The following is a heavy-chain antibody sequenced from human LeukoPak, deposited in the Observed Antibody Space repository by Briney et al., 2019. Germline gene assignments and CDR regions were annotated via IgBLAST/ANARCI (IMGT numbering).Heavy chain of an antibody. J-gene: IGHJ4*02. Sequence: GASVKVSCKASGYIFNNYGISWVRQAPGQGLEWMGWISGYNGNTKYGQEVQGRVTMTTDTSTRTAYMELSSLRTDDTAVYYCAKDARRIAVAGIFDYWGQGTLVTVSS. CDR2: ISGYNGNT. D-gene: IGHD6-19*01. CDR3: AKDARRIAVAGIFDY. CDR1: GYIFNNYG. V-gene: IGHV1-18*01.